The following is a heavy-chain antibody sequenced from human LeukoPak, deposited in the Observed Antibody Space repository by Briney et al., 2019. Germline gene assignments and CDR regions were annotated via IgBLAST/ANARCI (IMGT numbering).Heavy chain of an antibody. CDR1: GGSISSSSYY. CDR3: TRGSIAYYYMDV. J-gene: IGHJ6*03. D-gene: IGHD3-22*01. V-gene: IGHV4-39*07. CDR2: IYYSGSS. Sequence: SETLSLTCTVSGGSISSSSYYWGWIRRPPGKGLEWLGSIYYSGSSYYNPSLKSRVTISIETSKNQFSLNLSSVTAADTAVYYCTRGSIAYYYMDVWAKGPRSPSP.